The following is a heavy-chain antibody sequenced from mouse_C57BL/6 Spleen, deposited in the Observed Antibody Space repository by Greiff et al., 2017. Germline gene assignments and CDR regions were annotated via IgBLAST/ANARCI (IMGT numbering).Heavy chain of an antibody. Sequence: QVQLQQPGAELVMPGASVKLSCKASGYTFTSYWMHWVKQRPGQGLEWIGEIDPSGSYINYNQKFKGKSTLTVDKSSSTAYMQLSSLTSEDSAVDYCARGGGFDYWGQGTTLTVSS. CDR3: ARGGGFDY. CDR2: IDPSGSYI. CDR1: GYTFTSYW. V-gene: IGHV1-69*01. J-gene: IGHJ2*01.